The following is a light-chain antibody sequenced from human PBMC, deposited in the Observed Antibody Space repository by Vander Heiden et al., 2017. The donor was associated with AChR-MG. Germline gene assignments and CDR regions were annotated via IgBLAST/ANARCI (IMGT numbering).Light chain of an antibody. J-gene: IGLJ2*01. V-gene: IGLV1-51*01. Sequence: QSVLTQPPSGSAAPGQKVTISCSGSASNIGNNYVSWYQQLPGTAPKLLIYDNYKRPSGIPDRFSGSKSGTSATLDITGLQTGDEADYYCGTWDSSLSTVLFGGGTKLTVL. CDR3: GTWDSSLSTVL. CDR2: DNY. CDR1: ASNIGNNY.